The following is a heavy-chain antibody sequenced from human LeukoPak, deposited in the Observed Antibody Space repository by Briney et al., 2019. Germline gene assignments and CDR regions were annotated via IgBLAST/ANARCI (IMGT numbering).Heavy chain of an antibody. Sequence: ASVKVSCKASGYTFNTYGISWVRQAPGQGLEWMGWINAYNGDTNHAQKFQGRVTMTTDTSTTTAYIELGSLRSDDTAVYYCARDGSGHWFDPWGQGTPVTVSS. CDR1: GYTFNTYG. J-gene: IGHJ5*02. V-gene: IGHV1-18*04. D-gene: IGHD6-25*01. CDR3: ARDGSGHWFDP. CDR2: INAYNGDT.